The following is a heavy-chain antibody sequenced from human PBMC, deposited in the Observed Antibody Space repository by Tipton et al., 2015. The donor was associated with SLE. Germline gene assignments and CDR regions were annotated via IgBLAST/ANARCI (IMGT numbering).Heavy chain of an antibody. J-gene: IGHJ6*02. CDR2: ISDRSTYI. Sequence: SLRLSCAVSGFTFSDYTFNWVRQAPGKGLEWVSSISDRSTYIYYADSAKGRFTISRDNAKNSLFLQMNSLRAEDTAVYYCARYYYDSSGYIHGMDVWGQGTTVTVSS. CDR3: ARYYYDSSGYIHGMDV. V-gene: IGHV3-21*03. CDR1: GFTFSDYT. D-gene: IGHD3-22*01.